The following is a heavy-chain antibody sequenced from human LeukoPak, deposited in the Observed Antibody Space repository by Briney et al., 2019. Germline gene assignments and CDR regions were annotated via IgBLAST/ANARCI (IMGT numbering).Heavy chain of an antibody. CDR3: VRVCGVPNCYPGLDY. D-gene: IGHD2-15*01. V-gene: IGHV3-72*01. Sequence: PGGSLRLSCAASGFTLSDHSMDWVRQAPGKGLEWVGRTRNKANSYTTESAASVKGRFTISRDDSKNSLYLQMNSLKTEDTAVCYCVRVCGVPNCYPGLDYWGQGTLVTVSS. CDR2: TRNKANSYTT. CDR1: GFTLSDHS. J-gene: IGHJ4*02.